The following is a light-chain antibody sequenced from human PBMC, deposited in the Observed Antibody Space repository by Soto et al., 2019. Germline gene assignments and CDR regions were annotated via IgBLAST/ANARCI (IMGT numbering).Light chain of an antibody. V-gene: IGLV2-14*01. CDR2: EVS. CDR3: GSYTSSSTRV. J-gene: IGLJ3*02. CDR1: SSDVGGYNY. Sequence: QSALTQPASVSGSPGQSITISCTGTSSDVGGYNYVSWYQQHPGKAPKLMIYEVSNRPSGVSNRFSGSKSGNTASLTISGLEAEDEADYYFGSYTSSSTRVFGGGTELTVL.